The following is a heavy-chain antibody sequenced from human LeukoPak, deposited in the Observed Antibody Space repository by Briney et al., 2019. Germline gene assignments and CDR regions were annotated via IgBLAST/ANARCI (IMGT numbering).Heavy chain of an antibody. V-gene: IGHV3-49*03. J-gene: IGHJ3*02. CDR3: TRDWIQLLVDAFDI. Sequence: GGSLRLSCTASGFTFGDYAMSWIRQAPGKGLEWVGFIRSKAYGGTTEYAASVKGRFTISRDDSKSIAYLQMNSLKTEDTAVYYCTRDWIQLLVDAFDIWGQGTMVTVSS. CDR2: IRSKAYGGTT. CDR1: GFTFGDYA. D-gene: IGHD5-18*01.